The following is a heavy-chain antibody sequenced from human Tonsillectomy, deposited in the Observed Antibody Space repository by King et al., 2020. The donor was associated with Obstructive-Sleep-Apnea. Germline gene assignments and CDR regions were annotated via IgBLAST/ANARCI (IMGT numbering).Heavy chain of an antibody. CDR1: RGSISSGGYY. J-gene: IGHJ5*02. D-gene: IGHD3-9*01. CDR2: IYYTGST. CDR3: ASLRYFDWLLGS. Sequence: VQLVESGPGLVKPSQTLSLTCTVSRGSISSGGYYWSWIRQHPGKGLEWIGYIYYTGSTDYNPSLKSQVTISEDTSKNQFSLKLSSVTAADTAVYYCASLRYFDWLLGSWGQGTLVTVSS. V-gene: IGHV4-31*01.